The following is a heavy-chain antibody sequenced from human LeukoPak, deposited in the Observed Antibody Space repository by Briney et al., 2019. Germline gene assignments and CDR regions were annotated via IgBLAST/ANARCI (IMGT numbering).Heavy chain of an antibody. CDR3: AREGYYYDKGFDY. CDR2: ISSSGSTM. D-gene: IGHD3-22*01. V-gene: IGHV3-48*03. Sequence: GGSLRLSCAASGFTFSGYEMNWVRQAPGKGLEWVSYISSSGSTMYYADSVKGRFTISRDNAKNSLYLQMNSLRAEDTAVYYCAREGYYYDKGFDYWGQGTLVTVSS. J-gene: IGHJ4*02. CDR1: GFTFSGYE.